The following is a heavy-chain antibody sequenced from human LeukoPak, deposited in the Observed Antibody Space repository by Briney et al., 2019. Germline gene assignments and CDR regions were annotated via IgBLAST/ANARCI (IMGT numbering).Heavy chain of an antibody. V-gene: IGHV1-8*01. Sequence: ASVKVSCKASGYTFTSYDINWVRQATGQGLEWMGWMNPNSGNTGYAQKFQGRVTMTRNTSISTAYMELSSLRSEDTAAYYCARVVYGSGSAPFDYWGQGTLVTVSS. D-gene: IGHD3-10*01. CDR2: MNPNSGNT. CDR3: ARVVYGSGSAPFDY. CDR1: GYTFTSYD. J-gene: IGHJ4*02.